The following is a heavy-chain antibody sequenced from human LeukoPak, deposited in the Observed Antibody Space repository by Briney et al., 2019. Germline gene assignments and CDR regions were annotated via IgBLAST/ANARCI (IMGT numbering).Heavy chain of an antibody. Sequence: VGSLRLSCAAPGLITDDYAIHWVRQAPGKGLEWVSLISGDGGSTFYADSVRGRFTISRDNSKNSLSLQMSSLRSEDTALYFCVRESETSGWFDRWGQGTLVTVSS. CDR1: GLITDDYA. CDR3: VRESETSGWFDR. V-gene: IGHV3-43*02. J-gene: IGHJ5*02. D-gene: IGHD6-25*01. CDR2: ISGDGGST.